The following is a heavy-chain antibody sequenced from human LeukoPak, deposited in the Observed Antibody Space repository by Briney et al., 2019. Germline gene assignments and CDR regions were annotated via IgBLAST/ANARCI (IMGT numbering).Heavy chain of an antibody. CDR3: ARGRFLDAFDI. Sequence: PSGTLSLTCAVSGGSISTSNWWSWVRQPPGKGLEWIGEIYHSGSTKYKPSLKSRVTISVDTSKNQFSLKLSSVTAADTAVYYCARGRFLDAFDIWGQGTMVTVSS. D-gene: IGHD3-3*01. CDR2: IYHSGST. V-gene: IGHV4-4*02. J-gene: IGHJ3*02. CDR1: GGSISTSNW.